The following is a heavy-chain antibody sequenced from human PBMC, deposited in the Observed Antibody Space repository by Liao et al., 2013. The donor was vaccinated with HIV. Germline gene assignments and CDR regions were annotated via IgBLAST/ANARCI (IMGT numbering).Heavy chain of an antibody. V-gene: IGHV4-30-2*01. D-gene: IGHD2-21*01. CDR3: ARATATAIPYFDF. CDR1: GVSISSSAYS. Sequence: QLQLQESGSGLVKPSETLSLTCAVSGVSISSSAYSWNWIRQAPGKGLEWIGYIYQSGNNYYNPSLGSRVTMSIDRSENQFSLKLSSVSAADTAVYYCARATATAIPYFDFWGQGSLVTVSS. CDR2: IYQSGNN. J-gene: IGHJ4*02.